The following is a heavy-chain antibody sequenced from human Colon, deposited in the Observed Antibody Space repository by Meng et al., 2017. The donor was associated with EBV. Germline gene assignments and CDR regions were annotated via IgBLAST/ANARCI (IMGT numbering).Heavy chain of an antibody. CDR1: GGSISRNGYY. V-gene: IGHV4-39*01. J-gene: IGHJ4*02. D-gene: IGHD3-10*01. Sequence: QLQLQAAGPRLVKPSAALSPTCTVSGGSISRNGYYWDWVRQPPGKGLEWIGAIYHSGSTSYNPSLQSRVTMFVDTSKNQFSLMLTSVTATDTAVYYCARRRGGSGRDCWGQGTLVTVSS. CDR2: IYHSGST. CDR3: ARRRGGSGRDC.